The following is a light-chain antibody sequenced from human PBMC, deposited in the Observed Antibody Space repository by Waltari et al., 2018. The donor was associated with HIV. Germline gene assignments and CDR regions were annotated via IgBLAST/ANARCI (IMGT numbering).Light chain of an antibody. CDR2: GAS. CDR1: HSVSNN. V-gene: IGKV3-15*01. CDR3: QQYYDWPRT. Sequence: EIVLTQSPATLSVSPGERATLSCRASHSVSNNLAWYQQKHGQAPRLLIHGASTRAPGVAARFSGSASGTAFTLTISSLQSEDFALYYCQQYYDWPRTFGQGTKVE. J-gene: IGKJ1*01.